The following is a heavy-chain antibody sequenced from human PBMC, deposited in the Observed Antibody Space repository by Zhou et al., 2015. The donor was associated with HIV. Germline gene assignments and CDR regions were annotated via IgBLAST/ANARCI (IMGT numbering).Heavy chain of an antibody. D-gene: IGHD5-18*01. CDR3: ARDDRLSEILGRRGYSYGLGGMDV. CDR2: ITPMFGTA. V-gene: IGHV1-69*06. CDR1: GAPFNTFA. J-gene: IGHJ6*02. Sequence: QVQLVQSGAELRKPGSSVKVSCKTSGAPFNTFALNWVRQAPGQGPEWMGTITPMFGTADYARKFQGRVSITADTSTRTGYMELSSLRSEDTAVYYCARDDRLSEILGRRGYSYGLGGMDVWDQGP.